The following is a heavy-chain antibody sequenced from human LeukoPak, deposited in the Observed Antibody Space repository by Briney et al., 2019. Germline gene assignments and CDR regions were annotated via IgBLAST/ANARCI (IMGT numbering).Heavy chain of an antibody. CDR2: INPSGGST. Sequence: EASVKVSCKASGYTFTSYYMHWVRQAPGQGLEWMGIINPSGGSTSYAQKFQGRVTMTRDTSTSTVYMELSSLRSEDTAVYYCAGVEASDLVVVPAASDAFDIWGQGTMVTVSS. V-gene: IGHV1-46*01. D-gene: IGHD2-2*01. CDR1: GYTFTSYY. J-gene: IGHJ3*02. CDR3: AGVEASDLVVVPAASDAFDI.